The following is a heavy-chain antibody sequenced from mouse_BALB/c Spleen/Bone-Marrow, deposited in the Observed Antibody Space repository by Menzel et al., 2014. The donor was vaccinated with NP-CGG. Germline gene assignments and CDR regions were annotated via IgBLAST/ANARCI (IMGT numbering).Heavy chain of an antibody. CDR1: GYTFTSYY. CDR3: ARGDYYRSPMDY. J-gene: IGHJ4*01. Sequence: QVQLQQSGPELVKPGSSVRISCKASGYTFTSYYIHWVKQRPGQGLEWIGWIYPGNVNTNYNEKFEDKATLTADKSSSTAYMHLSSLTSEDSAVYFCARGDYYRSPMDYWGQVTSVTVSS. CDR2: IYPGNVNT. V-gene: IGHV1S56*01. D-gene: IGHD2-14*01.